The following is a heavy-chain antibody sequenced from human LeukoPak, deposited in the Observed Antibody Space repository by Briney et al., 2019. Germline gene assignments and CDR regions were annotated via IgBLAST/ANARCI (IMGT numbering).Heavy chain of an antibody. J-gene: IGHJ4*02. D-gene: IGHD6-13*01. CDR3: ARRLAGTEDY. Sequence: MTSETLSLTCTVSGGSISSSSYYWGWIRQPPGRGLEWIGSIYYSGSTYYNPSLKSRATISVDTSKNQFSLKLSSVTAADTAVYYCARRLAGTEDYWGQGTLVTVSS. V-gene: IGHV4-39*01. CDR2: IYYSGST. CDR1: GGSISSSSYY.